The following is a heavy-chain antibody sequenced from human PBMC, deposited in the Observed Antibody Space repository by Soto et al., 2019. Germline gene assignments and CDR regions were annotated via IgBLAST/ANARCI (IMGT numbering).Heavy chain of an antibody. CDR3: ARNLDYDSSGYYLFDY. CDR1: GGTFSSYA. J-gene: IGHJ4*02. Sequence: GASVKVSCKASGGTFSSYAISWVRQAPGQGLEWMGGIIPIFGTANYAQKFQGRVTITADESTSTAYMELSSLRSEDTAVYYCARNLDYDSSGYYLFDYWGQGTLVTVSS. V-gene: IGHV1-69*13. CDR2: IIPIFGTA. D-gene: IGHD3-22*01.